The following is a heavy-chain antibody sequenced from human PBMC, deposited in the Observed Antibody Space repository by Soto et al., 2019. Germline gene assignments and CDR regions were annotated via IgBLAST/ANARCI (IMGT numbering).Heavy chain of an antibody. CDR3: ARDQLILPAHDFSYGSDV. D-gene: IGHD2-21*02. V-gene: IGHV3-7*03. Sequence: SGGSLRLSCEVSGFTLSMYSMTWVRQAPGKGLEWVAKIPQEGSDGHYVDSVKGRFTISRDNAKNSVYLQMNSLRAEDTAFYYCARDQLILPAHDFSYGSDVGGQGAKVTVSS. CDR2: IPQEGSDG. CDR1: GFTLSMYS. J-gene: IGHJ6*02.